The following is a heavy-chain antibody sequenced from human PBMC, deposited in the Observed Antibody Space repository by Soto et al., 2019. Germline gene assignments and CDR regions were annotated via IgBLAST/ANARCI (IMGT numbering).Heavy chain of an antibody. CDR1: GFSLSTSGVG. D-gene: IGHD2-15*01. V-gene: IGHV2-5*02. J-gene: IGHJ6*02. CDR3: AYLPCSGGSCYWFSFSGMDV. CDR2: IYWDADT. Sequence: QITLKESGPTLVKPTQTLTLTCTFSGFSLSTSGVGVAWLRQPPGQALEWLALIYWDADTRYRPSLESRLTITKATSKNQVVLTMTNMDSVDTATYYCAYLPCSGGSCYWFSFSGMDVWGQGTTVTVSS.